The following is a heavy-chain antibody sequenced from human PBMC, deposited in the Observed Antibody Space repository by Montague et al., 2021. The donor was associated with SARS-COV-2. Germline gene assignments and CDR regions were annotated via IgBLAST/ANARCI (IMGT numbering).Heavy chain of an antibody. CDR1: GGSISTYS. CDR3: ARGNRCYYDSTYYFDL. CDR2: VYYSGSI. D-gene: IGHD3-22*01. V-gene: IGHV4-59*13. J-gene: IGHJ2*01. Sequence: SETLSLTCTVSGGSISTYSWSWIRQPPGKGLEWIGYVYYSGSINYNPSLKSRVTLSIDTSKNQFSLKLSSVTAADTAVYFCARGNRCYYDSTYYFDLWGRGTLVTVSS.